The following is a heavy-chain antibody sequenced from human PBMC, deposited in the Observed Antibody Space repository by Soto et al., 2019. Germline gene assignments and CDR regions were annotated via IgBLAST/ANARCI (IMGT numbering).Heavy chain of an antibody. J-gene: IGHJ4*02. CDR3: AKLAVVTSTFDY. D-gene: IGHD3-22*01. Sequence: GGSLRLSCAASGFTFSSYGMHWGRLPQRKGMEWEAVISTDGSNKYYADSLKRRFTISGGNSKNTLYLQMNSLRADDTAVYYCAKLAVVTSTFDYWGQGTLVTVSS. CDR2: ISTDGSNK. V-gene: IGHV3-30*18. CDR1: GFTFSSYG.